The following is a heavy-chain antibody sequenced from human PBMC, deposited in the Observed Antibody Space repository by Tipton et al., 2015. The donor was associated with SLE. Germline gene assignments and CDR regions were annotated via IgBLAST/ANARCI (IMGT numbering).Heavy chain of an antibody. Sequence: SLRLSCAASGFTFSSYGMHWVRQAPGKGLEWVAVIWYDGSNKYYADSVKGRFTISRDNSKNTLYLQMNSLRAEDTAVYYCARDPNYYGSGSPLDIWGQGTMVTVSS. V-gene: IGHV3-33*01. CDR1: GFTFSSYG. CDR2: IWYDGSNK. CDR3: ARDPNYYGSGSPLDI. J-gene: IGHJ3*02. D-gene: IGHD3-10*01.